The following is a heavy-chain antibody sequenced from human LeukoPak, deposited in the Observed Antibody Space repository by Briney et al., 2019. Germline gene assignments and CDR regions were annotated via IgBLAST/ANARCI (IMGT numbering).Heavy chain of an antibody. D-gene: IGHD3-16*02. CDR1: GFTFSSYS. J-gene: IGHJ3*02. V-gene: IGHV3-21*01. CDR2: ISSSSSYI. CDR3: AREVMITFGGVIVRGAFDI. Sequence: GGSLRLSCAASGFTFSSYSMNWVRQPPGKGLEWVSSISSSSSYIYYADSVKGRFTISRDNAKNSLYLQMNSLRAEDTAVYYCAREVMITFGGVIVRGAFDIWGQGTMVTVSS.